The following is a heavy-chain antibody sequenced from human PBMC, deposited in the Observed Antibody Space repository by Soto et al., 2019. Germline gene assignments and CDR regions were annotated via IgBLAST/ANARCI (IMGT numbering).Heavy chain of an antibody. Sequence: QVQLVQSGAEVKKPGSSVEVSCKASGGTFSSYTISWVRQAPGQGLEWMGRIIPILGIANYAQKFQGRVTITADKSTSTSYMELSSLRSEDTAVYYCARGGYCSGSSCYRTPIYYMDVWGKGTTVTVSS. CDR1: GGTFSSYT. J-gene: IGHJ6*03. CDR3: ARGGYCSGSSCYRTPIYYMDV. CDR2: IIPILGIA. V-gene: IGHV1-69*02. D-gene: IGHD2-15*01.